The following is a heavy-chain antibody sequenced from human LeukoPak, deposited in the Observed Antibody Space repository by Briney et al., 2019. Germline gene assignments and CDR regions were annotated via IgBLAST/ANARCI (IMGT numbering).Heavy chain of an antibody. J-gene: IGHJ3*02. Sequence: GESLKISCKGSGYSFTNYWIGWVRQMPGKGLEWMGIIYPGDSDTRYSPSFQGQVTISADKSISTAYLQWSSLKASDTAMYYCARHLRQWLDLDAFDIWGQGTMVTVSS. V-gene: IGHV5-51*01. CDR2: IYPGDSDT. CDR3: ARHLRQWLDLDAFDI. D-gene: IGHD6-19*01. CDR1: GYSFTNYW.